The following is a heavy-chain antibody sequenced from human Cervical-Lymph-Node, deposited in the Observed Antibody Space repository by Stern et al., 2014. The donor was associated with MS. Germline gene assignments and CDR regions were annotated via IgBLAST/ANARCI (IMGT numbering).Heavy chain of an antibody. CDR1: GFTFSSYA. J-gene: IGHJ4*02. CDR3: ANNIVATQDFDY. Sequence: EVQLEESGGGLVKPGGSLRLSCAASGFTFSSYAMSWVRQAPGKGLEWVSAISGSGSSTYYADSVMARFTISRDNSKNTLYLQMHSLRAEDTAVYYCANNIVATQDFDYWGQGTLVTVSS. CDR2: ISGSGSST. V-gene: IGHV3-23*04. D-gene: IGHD5-12*01.